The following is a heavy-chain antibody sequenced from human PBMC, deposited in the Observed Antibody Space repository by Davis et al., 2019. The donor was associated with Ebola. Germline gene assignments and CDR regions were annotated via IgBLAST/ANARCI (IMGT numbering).Heavy chain of an antibody. J-gene: IGHJ4*02. D-gene: IGHD1-26*01. CDR3: AREGGSSHFNF. Sequence: GESPKTPCAAPGFTHSHYYMSWLRQAPGKGLEWVSYISSSRSTQYYADSVKGRFTISRDNAKNSLYLQMNSRKAEDTAVYYCAREGGSSHFNFWGQGTVVTVSS. V-gene: IGHV3-11*01. CDR2: ISSSRSTQ. CDR1: GFTHSHYY.